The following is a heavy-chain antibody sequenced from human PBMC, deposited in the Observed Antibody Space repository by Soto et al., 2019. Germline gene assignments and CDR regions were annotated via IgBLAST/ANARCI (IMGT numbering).Heavy chain of an antibody. CDR2: ISSNGGST. D-gene: IGHD2-15*01. J-gene: IGHJ4*02. CDR1: GFTFSSYA. Sequence: GESLKISCSASGFTFSSYAMHWVRQAPGKGLEYVSAISSNGGSTYYADSVKGRFTISRDNSKNTLYLQMSSLRAEDTAVYYCVKESGPERVVVVVAATPYYFDYWGQGTLVTVSS. V-gene: IGHV3-64D*08. CDR3: VKESGPERVVVVVAATPYYFDY.